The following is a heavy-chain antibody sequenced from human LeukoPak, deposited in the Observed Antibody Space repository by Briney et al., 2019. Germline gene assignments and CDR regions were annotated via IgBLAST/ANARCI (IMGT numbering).Heavy chain of an antibody. V-gene: IGHV3-23*01. CDR2: ISGSGGST. CDR3: AKGFTRRYGTLPDY. D-gene: IGHD1-1*01. Sequence: GGSLRLSCAASGFTFSSYAMSWVRQAPGKGLEWVSAISGSGGSTYYADSVKGRFTISRDNSKNTLYLQMNSLRAEDTAVYYCAKGFTRRYGTLPDYWGQGTLVTVSS. CDR1: GFTFSSYA. J-gene: IGHJ4*02.